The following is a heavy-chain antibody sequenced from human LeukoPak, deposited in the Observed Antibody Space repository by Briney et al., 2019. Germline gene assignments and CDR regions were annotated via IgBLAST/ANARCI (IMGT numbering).Heavy chain of an antibody. J-gene: IGHJ4*02. CDR1: GFTFTNYG. CDR3: AKLLYSRFDY. D-gene: IGHD2-21*01. V-gene: IGHV3-30*02. CDR2: IRYDGSDK. Sequence: GGSLRLSCAASGFTFTNYGMHWVRQAPGRGLEWVAFIRYDGSDKYCADSVKGRFTISRDNSRNTLYLQMNGLRAEDTAVYYCAKLLYSRFDYWGQGTLVTVSS.